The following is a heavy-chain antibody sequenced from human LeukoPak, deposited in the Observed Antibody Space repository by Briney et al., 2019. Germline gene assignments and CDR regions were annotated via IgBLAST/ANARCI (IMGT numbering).Heavy chain of an antibody. CDR3: RRGHYSDYA. Sequence: PGRSLRLSCTGSGFTFADSGINWVRQAPGKGLEWVANINEDGSKKYYVDSVKGRFTISRDNAKSSLYLQMNSLRDEDTALYFCRRGHYSDYARDQGTLVTVSS. CDR1: GFTFADSG. J-gene: IGHJ1*01. V-gene: IGHV3-7*01. CDR2: INEDGSKK. D-gene: IGHD4-11*01.